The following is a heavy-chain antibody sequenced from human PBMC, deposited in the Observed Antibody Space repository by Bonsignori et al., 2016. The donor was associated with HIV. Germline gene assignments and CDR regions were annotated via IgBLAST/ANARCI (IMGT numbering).Heavy chain of an antibody. CDR3: ARDLSWYFDL. J-gene: IGHJ2*01. Sequence: WIRQPPGKGLEWVSYISSSGSTIYYADSVKGRFTISRDNAKNSLYLQMNSLRAEDTAVYYCARDLSWYFDLWGRGTLVTVSS. D-gene: IGHD3-16*02. CDR2: ISSSGSTI. V-gene: IGHV3-11*01.